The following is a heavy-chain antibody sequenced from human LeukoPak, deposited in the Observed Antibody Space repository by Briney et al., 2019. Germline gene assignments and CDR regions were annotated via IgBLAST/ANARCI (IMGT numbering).Heavy chain of an antibody. CDR3: AREGGGKEFDY. J-gene: IGHJ4*02. D-gene: IGHD3-16*01. CDR1: GFTFSIYR. V-gene: IGHV3-33*01. Sequence: PGGSLRLSCSASGFTFSIYRMHGVRQAPGKGLEWVAIMWYDGSNKYYADSVKGRFTISRDSSKNTLYLQMNSLRAEDTAVYYCAREGGGKEFDYWGQGTLVTVSS. CDR2: MWYDGSNK.